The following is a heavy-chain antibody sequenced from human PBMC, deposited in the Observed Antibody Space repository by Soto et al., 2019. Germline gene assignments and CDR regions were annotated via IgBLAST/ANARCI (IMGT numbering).Heavy chain of an antibody. CDR1: GYSFTRYD. CDR3: ARGGFLEPHMDV. J-gene: IGHJ6*03. Sequence: QVQLVKSGAEVKKPGASVKVSCKASGYSFTRYDMNWLRQVPGQGPEWMGWMNPNSAETGYAQKFQGRMTMSRDMSTRTMYMELSGLTSEDTAVYYCARGGFLEPHMDVWGRGTTVTVSS. CDR2: MNPNSAET. V-gene: IGHV1-8*01.